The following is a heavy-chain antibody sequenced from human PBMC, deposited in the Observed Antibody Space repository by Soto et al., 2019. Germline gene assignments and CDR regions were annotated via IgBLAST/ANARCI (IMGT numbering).Heavy chain of an antibody. V-gene: IGHV1-69*12. CDR1: GGTFSSYA. D-gene: IGHD3-22*01. J-gene: IGHJ4*02. Sequence: QVQLVQSGAEVKKPGSSVKVSCKASGGTFSSYAISWVRQAPGQGLEWMGGIIPIFGTANYAQKFQGRVTMTADESTSTAYMELSSLRSEDTAVYYCARAAGKGYYDSSAYYFDYWGQGTLVTVSS. CDR2: IIPIFGTA. CDR3: ARAAGKGYYDSSAYYFDY.